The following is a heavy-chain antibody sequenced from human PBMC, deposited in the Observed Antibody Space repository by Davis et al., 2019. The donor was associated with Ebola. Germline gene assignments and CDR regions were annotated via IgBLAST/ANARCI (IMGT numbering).Heavy chain of an antibody. CDR1: GLSFNNYE. V-gene: IGHV3-48*03. Sequence: PGGSLRLSCEVSGLSFNNYEMNWVRQAPGRGPEWVSYISASGYTIYYADSVRGRFTISRDNAKNSLYLQMNSLRADDTAMYYCSRCSVIEAAEFVDWGQGTLVTVSS. CDR2: ISASGYTI. D-gene: IGHD6-13*01. CDR3: SRCSVIEAAEFVD. J-gene: IGHJ4*02.